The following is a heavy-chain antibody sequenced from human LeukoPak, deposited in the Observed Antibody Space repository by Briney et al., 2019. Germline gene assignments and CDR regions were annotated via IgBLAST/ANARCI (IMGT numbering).Heavy chain of an antibody. Sequence: SETLSLTCTVSGGSISSYCWSWIRQPPGKGLEWIGYIYYSGSTNYNPSLKSRVTISVDTSKKQFSLKLSSVTAADTAVYYCARGYGDPDYWGQGTLVTVSS. CDR3: ARGYGDPDY. V-gene: IGHV4-59*01. CDR1: GGSISSYC. J-gene: IGHJ4*02. CDR2: IYYSGST. D-gene: IGHD4-17*01.